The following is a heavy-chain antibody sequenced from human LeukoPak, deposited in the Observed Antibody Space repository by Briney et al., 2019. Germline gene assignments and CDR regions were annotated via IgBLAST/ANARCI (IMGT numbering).Heavy chain of an antibody. V-gene: IGHV4-4*07. CDR3: ARGVTIFGVVVKLDY. D-gene: IGHD3-3*01. CDR2: IYTSGST. CDR1: GGSISSYY. Sequence: SETLSLTCTVSGGSISSYYWSWIRQPAGKGLEWIGRIYTSGSTNYNPSLKSRVTMSVDTSKNQFSLKLSSVTAADTAVYYCARGVTIFGVVVKLDYWGQGTLVTVSS. J-gene: IGHJ4*02.